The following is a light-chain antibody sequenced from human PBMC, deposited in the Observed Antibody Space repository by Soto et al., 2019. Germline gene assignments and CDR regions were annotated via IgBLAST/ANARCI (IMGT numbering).Light chain of an antibody. Sequence: AIRMTQSPSSLSASTGDRVTITCRASQGISSYLAWYQQKPGKAPKLLIYAASTLQSGVPSRFSGSGSETEFTLTISSLQPEDFATYYCQQSYITLYSFGQGTSLEIK. CDR2: AAS. J-gene: IGKJ2*03. CDR3: QQSYITLYS. V-gene: IGKV1-8*01. CDR1: QGISSY.